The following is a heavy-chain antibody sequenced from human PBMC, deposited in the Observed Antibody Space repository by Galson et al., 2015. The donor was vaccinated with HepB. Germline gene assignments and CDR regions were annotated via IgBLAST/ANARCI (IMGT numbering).Heavy chain of an antibody. CDR1: GYTFTSYD. V-gene: IGHV1-8*01. D-gene: IGHD2-2*01. Sequence: SVKVSCKASGYTFTSYDINWVRQATGQGLEWMGWMNPNSGNTGYAQKFQGRVTMTRNTSISTAYMELSSLRSEDTAVYYCARGRCSSTSCYHGYYYGMDVWGQGTTVTVSS. J-gene: IGHJ6*02. CDR2: MNPNSGNT. CDR3: ARGRCSSTSCYHGYYYGMDV.